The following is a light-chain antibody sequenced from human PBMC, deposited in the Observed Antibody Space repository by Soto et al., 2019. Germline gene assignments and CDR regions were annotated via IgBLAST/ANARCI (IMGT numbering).Light chain of an antibody. CDR1: SSNIGSNT. J-gene: IGLJ2*01. CDR2: SND. V-gene: IGLV1-44*01. CDR3: ATWDDSLNGWV. Sequence: QSVLTQPPSASGTPGQRVTFSCSGSSSNIGSNTVSWYQQLPGTAPKLLIYSNDQRPSGVPDRFSGSKSGTSASLAISGLQSEDEADYYCATWDDSLNGWVLGGGTKLTVL.